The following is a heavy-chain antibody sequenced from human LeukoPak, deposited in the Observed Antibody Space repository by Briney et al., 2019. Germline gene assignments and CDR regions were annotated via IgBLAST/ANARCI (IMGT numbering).Heavy chain of an antibody. CDR1: GGSISSYY. D-gene: IGHD3-22*01. Sequence: ASETLSLTCTVSGGSISSYYWSWIRQPPGKGLEWIGYIYYSGSTNYNPSLKSRVTISVDTSKNQFSLKLRSVTAADTAVYYWASWEDSSGYYQYYWGQGTLVTVSS. J-gene: IGHJ4*02. V-gene: IGHV4-59*08. CDR2: IYYSGST. CDR3: ASWEDSSGYYQYY.